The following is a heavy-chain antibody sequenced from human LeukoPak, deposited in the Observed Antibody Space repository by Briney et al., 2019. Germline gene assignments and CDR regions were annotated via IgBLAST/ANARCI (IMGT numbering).Heavy chain of an antibody. J-gene: IGHJ3*02. CDR1: GFTFSSYA. CDR3: ARERRGDDAFDI. V-gene: IGHV3-64*01. D-gene: IGHD3-16*01. Sequence: GGSLRLSCAASGFTFSSYAMHWVRQAPGKGLEYVSTISTNGGRTYYANSVKGRFTISRDNSKNTVYLQLGSLRAEDMAVYYCARERRGDDAFDIWGQGTMVTVSS. CDR2: ISTNGGRT.